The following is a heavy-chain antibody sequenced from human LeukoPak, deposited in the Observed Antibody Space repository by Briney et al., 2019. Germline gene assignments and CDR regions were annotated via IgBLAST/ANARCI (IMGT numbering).Heavy chain of an antibody. CDR1: GYTLTELS. Sequence: ASVKVSCKVSGYTLTELSMHWVRQAPGKGLEWMGGFDPEDGETIYAQKFQGRVTMTEDTSTDTAYMELSSLRSEDTAVYYCATESKAKGLYYYYVMDVWGQGTTVTVSS. V-gene: IGHV1-24*01. D-gene: IGHD4-11*01. CDR2: FDPEDGET. CDR3: ATESKAKGLYYYYVMDV. J-gene: IGHJ6*02.